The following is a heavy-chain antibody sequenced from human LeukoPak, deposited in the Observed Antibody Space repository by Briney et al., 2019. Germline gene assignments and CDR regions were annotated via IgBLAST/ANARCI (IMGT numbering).Heavy chain of an antibody. CDR1: DFPFSSYT. D-gene: IGHD7-27*01. CDR2: IERDGSEK. J-gene: IGHJ4*02. CDR3: ARDLWGSKDC. Sequence: GGSLRLSCVTSDFPFSSYTMNWVRQPPGKGLEWVATIERDGSEKYYVDSVKGRFTISRDNAENSLYLQIISLTVEDTAIYYCARDLWGSKDCWGQGTLVIVSS. V-gene: IGHV3-7*03.